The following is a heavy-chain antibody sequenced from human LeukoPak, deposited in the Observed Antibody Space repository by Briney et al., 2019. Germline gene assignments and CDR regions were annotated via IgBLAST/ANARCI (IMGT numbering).Heavy chain of an antibody. J-gene: IGHJ6*02. D-gene: IGHD6-13*01. CDR1: GFTFSSYA. Sequence: AGGSLRLSCAASGFTFSSYAMHWVRQAPGKGLEWVAVISYDGSNKYYADSVKGRFTISRDNSKNTLYLQMNSLRAEDTAMYYCAKDPYYSSSWLYYYYGMDVWGQGTTVTVSS. CDR2: ISYDGSNK. V-gene: IGHV3-30-3*01. CDR3: AKDPYYSSSWLYYYYGMDV.